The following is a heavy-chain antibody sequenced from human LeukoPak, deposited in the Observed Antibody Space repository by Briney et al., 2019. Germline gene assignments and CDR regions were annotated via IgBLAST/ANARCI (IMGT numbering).Heavy chain of an antibody. J-gene: IGHJ3*02. Sequence: GXLRLSCAASGFTFSSYWMSWVRQAPGKGLEGVANIKQDGSEEYYVDSVKGRFTISRDNSKNTLYLQMNSLRAEDTAIYYCAKDPDYQLLSRAAFDIWGQGTMVTVSS. D-gene: IGHD2-2*01. CDR1: GFTFSSYW. CDR3: AKDPDYQLLSRAAFDI. V-gene: IGHV3-7*03. CDR2: IKQDGSEE.